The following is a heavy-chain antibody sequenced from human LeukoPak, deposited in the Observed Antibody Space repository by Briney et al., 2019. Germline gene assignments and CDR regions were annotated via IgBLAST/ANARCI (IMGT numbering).Heavy chain of an antibody. Sequence: SETLSLTCTVSGGSISSSSYYWGWIRQPPGKGLEWIGSIYYSGSTYYNPSLKSRVTISVDTSKNQFSLKLSSVTAADTAVYYCASHPSLAAAGNGEDYWGQGTLVTVSS. CDR1: GGSISSSSYY. CDR2: IYYSGST. J-gene: IGHJ4*02. CDR3: ASHPSLAAAGNGEDY. V-gene: IGHV4-39*07. D-gene: IGHD6-13*01.